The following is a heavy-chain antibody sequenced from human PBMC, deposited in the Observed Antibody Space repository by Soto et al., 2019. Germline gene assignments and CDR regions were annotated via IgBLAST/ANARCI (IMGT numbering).Heavy chain of an antibody. D-gene: IGHD6-19*01. J-gene: IGHJ4*02. CDR1: GGSISGSDYY. V-gene: IGHV4-39*01. CDR2: IYRTGTT. CDR3: ADMRGQWLPRD. Sequence: QLQLQESGPGLVEPSETLSLTCTVSGGSISGSDYYWAWIRQPTGKGLEWLGTIYRTGTTYYNPSLKSRVTLSVDTSKNQFSLNLNSVSAADTAVYFCADMRGQWLPRDWGQGTLVTVSS.